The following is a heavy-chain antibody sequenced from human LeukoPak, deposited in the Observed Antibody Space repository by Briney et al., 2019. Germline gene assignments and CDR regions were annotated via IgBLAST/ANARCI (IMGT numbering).Heavy chain of an antibody. CDR2: SNPNSGGT. J-gene: IGHJ4*02. CDR1: GYTFTGYY. V-gene: IGHV1-2*02. CDR3: ARDHHRGPDY. Sequence: ASVKVSCKASGYTFTGYYMHWLRQASGQGLEWMGWSNPNSGGTNYAQKFQGRFTMTRATSITTAYMELSRLRSDDTAVYYCARDHHRGPDYWGQGTLVLVSS. D-gene: IGHD1-14*01.